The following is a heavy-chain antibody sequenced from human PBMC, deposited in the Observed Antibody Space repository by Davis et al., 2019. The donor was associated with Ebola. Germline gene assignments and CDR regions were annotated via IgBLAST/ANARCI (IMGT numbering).Heavy chain of an antibody. Sequence: GESLKISCAASGFTFSSYGMHWVRQAPGKGLEWVAVISYDGSNKYYAAPVKGRFTISRDNSKNTLYLQINSLRAEDTAVYYCAKDFGSYYDFWSGYPNYYYYGMDVWGQGTTVTVSS. CDR3: AKDFGSYYDFWSGYPNYYYYGMDV. V-gene: IGHV3-30*18. CDR2: ISYDGSNK. D-gene: IGHD3-3*01. CDR1: GFTFSSYG. J-gene: IGHJ6*02.